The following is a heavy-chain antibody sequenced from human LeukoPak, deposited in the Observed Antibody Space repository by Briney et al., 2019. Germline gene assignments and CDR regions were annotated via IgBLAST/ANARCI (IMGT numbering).Heavy chain of an antibody. D-gene: IGHD6-19*01. V-gene: IGHV4-59*08. CDR2: ISYRESS. J-gene: IGHJ4*02. CDR3: ARQGSGWTIYYFDY. CDR1: GGSISDYY. Sequence: SETLSLTCTVSGGSISDYYWSWMRQPPAKGLEWIGDISYRESSNYNPSLKSRVSISVDTSKNQFSLKLSSVTAADTAVYYCARQGSGWTIYYFDYWGQGTLVTVSS.